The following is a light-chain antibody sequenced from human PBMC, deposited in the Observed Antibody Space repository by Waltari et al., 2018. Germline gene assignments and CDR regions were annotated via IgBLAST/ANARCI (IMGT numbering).Light chain of an antibody. J-gene: IGLJ3*02. Sequence: SYEVTQPPSVSVSPGQTARITCSGDELPKQFAYWYQQKPGQAPLLVIYKDTERPSGITERFSGSSSGTTVTLTISGVQAEDEADYYCQSADSSGTYWVFGGGTKLTVL. CDR3: QSADSSGTYWV. CDR2: KDT. V-gene: IGLV3-25*03. CDR1: ELPKQF.